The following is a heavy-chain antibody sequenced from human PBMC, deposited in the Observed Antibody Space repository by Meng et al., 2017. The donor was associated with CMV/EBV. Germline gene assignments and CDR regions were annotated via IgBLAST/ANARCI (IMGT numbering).Heavy chain of an antibody. V-gene: IGHV1-18*01. D-gene: IGHD6-19*01. Sequence: QVQLVQSGAEVKKPXXXXKXSXKAXGYTFTSYGISWVRQAPGQGLEWMGWISAYNGNTNYAQKLQGRVTMTTDTSTSTAYMELRSLRSDDTAVYYCASGGSIAVADHAEYFQHWGQGTLVTVSS. CDR1: GYTFTSYG. CDR3: ASGGSIAVADHAEYFQH. J-gene: IGHJ1*01. CDR2: ISAYNGNT.